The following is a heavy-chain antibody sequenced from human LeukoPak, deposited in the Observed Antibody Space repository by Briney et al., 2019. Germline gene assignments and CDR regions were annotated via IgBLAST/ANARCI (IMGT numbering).Heavy chain of an antibody. J-gene: IGHJ4*02. V-gene: IGHV4-34*01. CDR2: INHSGST. CDR3: VYGSGNYYPDFDY. Sequence: SETLSLTCAVYGGSFSGYYWSWIRQPPGKGLEWIGEINHSGSTNYNPSLKSRVTISVDTSKNQFSLNLSSVIAADTAVYYCVYGSGNYYPDFDYGGQGTLVTVSS. CDR1: GGSFSGYY. D-gene: IGHD3-10*01.